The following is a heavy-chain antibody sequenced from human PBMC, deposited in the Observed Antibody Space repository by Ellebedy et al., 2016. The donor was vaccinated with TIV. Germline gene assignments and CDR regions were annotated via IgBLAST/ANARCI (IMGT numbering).Heavy chain of an antibody. CDR2: IRYDGSNK. D-gene: IGHD1-26*01. Sequence: PGGSLRLSCAASGFTFSSYGMHWVRQAPGKGLEWVAFIRYDGSNKYYADSLKGRFTISRDNSNNTLYLQMTSLRPEDTALYYCAKSGKVGASVWGQGSLVTVSS. J-gene: IGHJ4*02. CDR1: GFTFSSYG. V-gene: IGHV3-30*02. CDR3: AKSGKVGASV.